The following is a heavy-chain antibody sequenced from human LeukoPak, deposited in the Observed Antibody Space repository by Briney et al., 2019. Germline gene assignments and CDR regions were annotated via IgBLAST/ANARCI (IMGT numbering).Heavy chain of an antibody. D-gene: IGHD3-10*01. Sequence: ASVKVSRKVSGYTHPQLSLHWVRQARGKGLEWMGGFDPEYCETIYAQKLQGRVTMPEDTSTDAAYMVMSRLRAEDSAVYYWATDDYYGSGSYYRFDYWGQGTLVTVSS. CDR2: FDPEYCET. CDR3: ATDDYYGSGSYYRFDY. CDR1: GYTHPQLS. V-gene: IGHV1-24*01. J-gene: IGHJ4*02.